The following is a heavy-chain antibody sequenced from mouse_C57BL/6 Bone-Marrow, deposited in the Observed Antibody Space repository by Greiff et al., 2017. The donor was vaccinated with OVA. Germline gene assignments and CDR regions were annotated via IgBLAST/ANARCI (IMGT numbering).Heavy chain of an antibody. CDR1: GFTFSSYG. V-gene: IGHV5-6*01. Sequence: EVKLVESGGDLVKPGGSLKLSCAASGFTFSSYGMSWVRQTPDKSLEWVATISSGGSYTYYPDSVKGRFIISRDNAKNTLYLQMSSLKSEDTAMYYCVGDYLWFAYWGQGTLVTVSA. J-gene: IGHJ3*01. CDR2: ISSGGSYT. CDR3: VGDYLWFAY. D-gene: IGHD2-4*01.